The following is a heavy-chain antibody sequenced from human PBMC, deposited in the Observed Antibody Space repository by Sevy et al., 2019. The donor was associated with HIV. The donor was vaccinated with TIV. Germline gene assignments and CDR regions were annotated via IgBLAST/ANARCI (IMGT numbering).Heavy chain of an antibody. D-gene: IGHD4-17*01. Sequence: GGSLRLSCAASGFTFSSYEMNWVRQAPGKGLEWVSLISYGGSTRSYSDSVKGRFTISRDNAKNSLFLQMNSLRAVYTAVYYCTRDFTPSATTVAHFDYWGEGTLVTVSS. V-gene: IGHV3-48*03. J-gene: IGHJ4*02. CDR3: TRDFTPSATTVAHFDY. CDR2: ISYGGSTR. CDR1: GFTFSSYE.